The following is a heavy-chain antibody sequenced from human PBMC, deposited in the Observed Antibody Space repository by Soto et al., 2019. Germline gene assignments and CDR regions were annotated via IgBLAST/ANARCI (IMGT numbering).Heavy chain of an antibody. CDR1: GFTFSSYS. J-gene: IGHJ5*02. Sequence: LRLSCAASGFTFSSYSMNWVRQAPGKGLEWVSSISSSSGYIYYADSVKGRFTISRDNAKNSLYLQMNSLRAEDTAVYYCARVRVAVAGTVGFDPWGQGTLVTVSS. CDR2: ISSSSGYI. V-gene: IGHV3-21*01. D-gene: IGHD6-19*01. CDR3: ARVRVAVAGTVGFDP.